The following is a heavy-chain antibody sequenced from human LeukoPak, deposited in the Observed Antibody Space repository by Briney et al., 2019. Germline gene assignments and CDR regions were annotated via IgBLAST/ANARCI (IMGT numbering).Heavy chain of an antibody. J-gene: IGHJ4*02. CDR2: IYTSGST. Sequence: SETLSLTCTVSGGSISSGRYYWNWIRQPAGKGLEWIGRIYTSGSTTYSTSLKSRVTISLDTSKNQSSLKLSSVTAADTAVYYCAREADSSGWYGEVDYWGQGTLVTVSS. CDR1: GGSISSGRYY. V-gene: IGHV4-61*02. D-gene: IGHD6-19*01. CDR3: AREADSSGWYGEVDY.